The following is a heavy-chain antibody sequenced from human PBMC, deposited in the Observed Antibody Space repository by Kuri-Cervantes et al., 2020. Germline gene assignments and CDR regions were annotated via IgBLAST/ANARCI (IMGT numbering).Heavy chain of an antibody. Sequence: LRLSCAISGDSVSSNSAAWNWIRQSPSRGLEWLGRTYYRSKWYNDYAVSVKSRITINPDTSKNQFSLQLTSVTAADTAVYYCARGWSTMVGDWGQGTLVTVSS. D-gene: IGHD3-10*01. J-gene: IGHJ4*02. CDR3: ARGWSTMVGD. CDR1: GDSVSSNSAA. CDR2: TYYRSKWYN. V-gene: IGHV6-1*01.